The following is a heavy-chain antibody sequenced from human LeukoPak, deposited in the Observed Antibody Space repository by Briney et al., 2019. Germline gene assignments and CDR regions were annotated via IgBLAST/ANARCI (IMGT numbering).Heavy chain of an antibody. CDR2: IYYSGST. J-gene: IGHJ4*02. CDR3: ATTSGGWDFDY. D-gene: IGHD3-10*01. CDR1: GGSISSYY. V-gene: IGHV4-59*01. Sequence: SETLSLACTVSGGSISSYYWSWIRQPPGKGLEWIGYIYYSGSTNYNPSLQSRVTISVDTSKNQFSLKLSSVTAADTAVYYCATTSGGWDFDYWGQGTLVTVSS.